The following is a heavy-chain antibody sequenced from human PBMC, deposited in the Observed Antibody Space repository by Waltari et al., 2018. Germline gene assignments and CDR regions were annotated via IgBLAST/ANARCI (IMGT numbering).Heavy chain of an antibody. J-gene: IGHJ4*02. CDR3: ATYDSSGYFFAY. D-gene: IGHD3-22*01. CDR1: GGSISRGGYY. Sequence: QVQLQESGPGLVKPSQTLSLTCTVSGGSISRGGYYLSWIRQYPGKGLEWIGYIYYSGSTYYNPSLKSLVTISVDTSKNQFSLKLSSVTAADTAVYYCATYDSSGYFFAYWGQGTLVTVSS. V-gene: IGHV4-31*01. CDR2: IYYSGST.